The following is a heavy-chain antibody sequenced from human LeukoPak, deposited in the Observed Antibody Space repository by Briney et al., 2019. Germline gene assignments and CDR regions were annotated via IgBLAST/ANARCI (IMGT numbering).Heavy chain of an antibody. Sequence: GASLRLSCSASGFTFSSYGMHWVRLAPDKGLEWVAVIWYDGSKKYYADSVKGRFTISRDDSRNTLYLQINSLRAEDTAVYYCARDIGSYGDYHFDYWGQGTVVTVSS. V-gene: IGHV3-33*01. CDR1: GFTFSSYG. D-gene: IGHD4-17*01. CDR2: IWYDGSKK. J-gene: IGHJ4*02. CDR3: ARDIGSYGDYHFDY.